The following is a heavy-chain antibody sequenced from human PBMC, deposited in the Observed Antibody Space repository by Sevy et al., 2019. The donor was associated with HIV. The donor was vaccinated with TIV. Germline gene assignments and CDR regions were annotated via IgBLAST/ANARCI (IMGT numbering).Heavy chain of an antibody. CDR2: IWYDGRTE. Sequence: GGSLRLSCVVSGFTFRSFSMHWVRQAPGKGLEWVAAIWYDGRTERYADSVQGRFTISRDNSKKTLYLQMNSLRDEDTAIYYCARDAARVIVPTAGFDSWGQGTLVTVSS. J-gene: IGHJ5*01. D-gene: IGHD1-1*01. CDR1: GFTFRSFS. V-gene: IGHV3-33*01. CDR3: ARDAARVIVPTAGFDS.